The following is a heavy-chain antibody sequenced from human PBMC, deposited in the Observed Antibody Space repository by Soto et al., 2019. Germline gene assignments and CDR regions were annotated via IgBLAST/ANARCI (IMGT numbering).Heavy chain of an antibody. CDR1: GFTFSSYA. Sequence: GGSLRLSCAASGFTFSSYAMNWVRQAPGKGLEWVSIISGGGITTYYADSVKGRFTVSRDNSKNTLFLQMNSLRAEVTAVYYCAKDSDYWGQGTLVTVSS. CDR2: ISGGGITT. V-gene: IGHV3-23*01. J-gene: IGHJ4*02. CDR3: AKDSDY.